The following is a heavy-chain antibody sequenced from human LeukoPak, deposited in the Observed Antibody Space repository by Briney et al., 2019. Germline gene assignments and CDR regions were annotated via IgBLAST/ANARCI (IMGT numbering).Heavy chain of an antibody. CDR3: ARGGGGYIVVVPAAIAEQDWFDP. CDR1: GGSFSGYY. Sequence: SETLSLTCAVYGGSFSGYYWSWIRQPPGKGLEWIGEINHSGSTNYNPSLKSRVTISVDTSKNQFSLKLSSVTAADTAVYYCARGGGGYIVVVPAAIAEQDWFDPWGQGTLVTVSS. J-gene: IGHJ5*02. D-gene: IGHD2-2*01. CDR2: INHSGST. V-gene: IGHV4-34*01.